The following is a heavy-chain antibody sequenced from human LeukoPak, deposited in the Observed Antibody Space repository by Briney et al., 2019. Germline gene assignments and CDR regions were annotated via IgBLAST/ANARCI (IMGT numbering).Heavy chain of an antibody. CDR2: ISYDGSNK. Sequence: GGSLRLSCAASGFTFSSYGMHWVRQAPGKGLEWVAVISYDGSNKYYADSVKGRFTISRDNSKNTLYLQMNSLRAEDTAVYYCAKDYYYHGSGSYSGDYWGQGTLVTVSS. CDR1: GFTFSSYG. D-gene: IGHD3-10*01. CDR3: AKDYYYHGSGSYSGDY. V-gene: IGHV3-30*18. J-gene: IGHJ4*02.